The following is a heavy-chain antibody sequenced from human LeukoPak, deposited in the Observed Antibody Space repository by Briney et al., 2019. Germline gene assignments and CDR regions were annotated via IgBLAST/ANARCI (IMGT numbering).Heavy chain of an antibody. CDR3: AYSTTYYYYGMDV. CDR2: IDPSDSYT. J-gene: IGHJ6*04. V-gene: IGHV5-10-1*01. CDR1: GYSFTSYW. D-gene: IGHD2/OR15-2a*01. Sequence: GESLKISCKGSGYSFTSYWISWVRQMPGKGLEWMVRIDPSDSYTNYSPSFQGHVTISADKSISTAYLQWSSLKASDTAMYYCAYSTTYYYYGMDVWGKGTTVTVSS.